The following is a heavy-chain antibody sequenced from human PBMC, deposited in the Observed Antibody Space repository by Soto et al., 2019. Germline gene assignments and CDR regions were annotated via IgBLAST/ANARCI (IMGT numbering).Heavy chain of an antibody. J-gene: IGHJ5*02. CDR1: GFTFGDSY. CDR2: ISPGSRYP. CDR3: VRGGGGGLFDP. Sequence: XASLRLSCAGSGFTFGDSYMSWIRQAPGKGLEWLSYISPGSRYPAYADSVKGRFTISRDNAKRSLYLQMMSLTAEDTAIYYCVRGGGGGLFDPWGQGTMVTVSS. V-gene: IGHV3-11*06. D-gene: IGHD2-15*01.